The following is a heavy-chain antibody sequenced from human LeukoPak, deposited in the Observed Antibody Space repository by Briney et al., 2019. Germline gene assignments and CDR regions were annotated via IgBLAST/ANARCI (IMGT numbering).Heavy chain of an antibody. CDR1: GFIFSNSG. Sequence: PGGSLRLSCTVSGFIFSNSGMHWVRRAPGKGLEWVAVVWFDGSKTYYGDSVKGRFTISRDNSKNTLYLQMDSLRVDDTAVYYCAKWKYSNSGIDDYWGQGTLVTVSS. J-gene: IGHJ4*02. V-gene: IGHV3-33*06. D-gene: IGHD6-6*01. CDR3: AKWKYSNSGIDDY. CDR2: VWFDGSKT.